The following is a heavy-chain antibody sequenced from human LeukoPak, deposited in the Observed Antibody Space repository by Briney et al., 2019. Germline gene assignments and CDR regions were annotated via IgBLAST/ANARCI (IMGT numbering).Heavy chain of an antibody. J-gene: IGHJ4*02. CDR3: AKESRYYYGSGSFYSQFDY. CDR1: GFTFSGYA. D-gene: IGHD3-10*01. V-gene: IGHV3-23*01. Sequence: PGGSLRLSCAASGFTFSGYAMSWVRQAPGKGLEWVSNISGAGSTYYAASVKGRFTSSRDNSKNTLYLQMNNLRAEDTAVYYCAKESRYYYGSGSFYSQFDYWGQGNLVTVSS. CDR2: ISGAGST.